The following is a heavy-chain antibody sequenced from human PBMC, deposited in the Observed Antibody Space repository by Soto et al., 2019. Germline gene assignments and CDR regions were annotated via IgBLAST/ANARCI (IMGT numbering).Heavy chain of an antibody. CDR1: GGTFNSYA. CDR3: ARVDYYYGMDV. J-gene: IGHJ6*02. Sequence: QVQLVQSGAEVKEPGSSVKLSCKASGGTFNSYAINWVRQAPGQGLEWMGEITPMFETANYAQKFQGRVTITADESTSTAYMELSSLRSEDTAVYYCARVDYYYGMDVWGQGTTVTVSS. V-gene: IGHV1-69*01. CDR2: ITPMFETA.